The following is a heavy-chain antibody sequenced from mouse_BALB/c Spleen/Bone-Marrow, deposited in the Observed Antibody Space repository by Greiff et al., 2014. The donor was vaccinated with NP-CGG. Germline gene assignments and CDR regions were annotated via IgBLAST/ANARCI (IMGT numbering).Heavy chain of an antibody. CDR3: ARETTRGAMDY. Sequence: EVQVVESGGALVQPGGSRKLSCAASGFTFSDYGMAWVRQAPGKGPEWVAFISNLAYSIYYTDTVTGRFTISRENAKNTLYLEMSSLRPEDTAMYYCARETTRGAMDYWGQGTSVTVSS. V-gene: IGHV5-15*02. CDR1: GFTFSDYG. CDR2: ISNLAYSI. J-gene: IGHJ4*01. D-gene: IGHD2-1*01.